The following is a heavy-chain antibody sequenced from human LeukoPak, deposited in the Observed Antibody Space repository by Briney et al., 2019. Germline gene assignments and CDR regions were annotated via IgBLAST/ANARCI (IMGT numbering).Heavy chain of an antibody. J-gene: IGHJ3*02. CDR2: ISGSGGST. V-gene: IGHV3-23*01. D-gene: IGHD3-10*01. CDR1: GFTFSSYA. CDR3: AKGYGSGCYYNRDAFDI. Sequence: PGGSLRLSCAASGFTFSSYAMSWARQAPGKGLEWVSAISGSGGSTYYADSVKGRFTISRDNSKNTLYLQMNSLRAEDTAVYYCAKGYGSGCYYNRDAFDIWGQGTMVTVSS.